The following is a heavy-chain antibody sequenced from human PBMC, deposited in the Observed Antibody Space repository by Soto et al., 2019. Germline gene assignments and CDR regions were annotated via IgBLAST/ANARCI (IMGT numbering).Heavy chain of an antibody. V-gene: IGHV1-8*01. CDR3: ARGGPTTCNNGVGPARFDP. D-gene: IGHD2-8*01. CDR1: GYTFTSYD. CDR2: MNPNSGNT. J-gene: IGHJ5*02. Sequence: ASVKVSCKASGYTFTSYDINWVRQATGQGLEWMGWMNPNSGNTGYAQKFQGRVTMTRNTSISTAYMELSSLRSEDMAVYYCARGGPTTCNNGVGPARFDPWGQGTLVTVSS.